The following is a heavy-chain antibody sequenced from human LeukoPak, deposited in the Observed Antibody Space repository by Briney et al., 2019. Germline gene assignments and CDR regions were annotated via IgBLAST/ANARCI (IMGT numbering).Heavy chain of an antibody. J-gene: IGHJ4*02. CDR2: FDPEDGET. Sequence: DSVKVSCAISGYTVTELSTHWVRQGPGKGLEWMGGFDPEDGETIYAQNFQGRVTMTADTSTDTAYLELSSLRSEDTAVYYCATVPVLFYDSSGYFPHYWGQGTLVTVSS. CDR1: GYTVTELS. CDR3: ATVPVLFYDSSGYFPHY. V-gene: IGHV1-24*01. D-gene: IGHD3-22*01.